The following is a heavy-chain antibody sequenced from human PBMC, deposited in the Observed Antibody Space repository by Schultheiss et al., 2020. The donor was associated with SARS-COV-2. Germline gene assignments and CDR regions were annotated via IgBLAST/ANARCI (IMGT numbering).Heavy chain of an antibody. CDR3: ARVGRDCSHGICYNAEYFQH. CDR2: ISSNAATR. CDR1: GFSFSDYY. J-gene: IGHJ1*01. Sequence: GGSLRLSCAASGFSFSDYYMSWIRQAPGKGLEWVSHISSNAATRYYADSVAGRFIISRDNAKSSLFLQMNSLRAEDTAVYYCARVGRDCSHGICYNAEYFQHWGQGTLVTVSS. D-gene: IGHD2-8*01. V-gene: IGHV3-11*04.